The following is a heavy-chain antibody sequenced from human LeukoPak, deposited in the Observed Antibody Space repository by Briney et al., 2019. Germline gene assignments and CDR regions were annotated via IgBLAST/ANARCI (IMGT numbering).Heavy chain of an antibody. CDR1: GFTVSSNY. V-gene: IGHV3-53*01. CDR3: AGDLKSRYCSGGTCID. D-gene: IGHD2-15*01. Sequence: GGSLRLSCAASGFTVSSNYMSWVRQAPGKGLEWVSVIYSGGYTYYADSVKGRFTISRDNSKNTLYLQMNSLRAEDTAVYYCAGDLKSRYCSGGTCIDWGQGTLVTVSS. J-gene: IGHJ4*02. CDR2: IYSGGYT.